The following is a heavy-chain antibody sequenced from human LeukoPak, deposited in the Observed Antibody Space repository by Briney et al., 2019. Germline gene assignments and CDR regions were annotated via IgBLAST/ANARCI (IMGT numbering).Heavy chain of an antibody. Sequence: SETLSLTCTVSGGSISSYYWSWIRQPPGKGLEWIGYIYYSGSTNYNPSLKSRVTISVDTSKNQFSLKLSSVTAADTAVYYCARVSGYDTAYFDYWGQGTLVTVSS. D-gene: IGHD5-12*01. CDR2: IYYSGST. CDR3: ARVSGYDTAYFDY. J-gene: IGHJ4*02. CDR1: GGSISSYY. V-gene: IGHV4-59*08.